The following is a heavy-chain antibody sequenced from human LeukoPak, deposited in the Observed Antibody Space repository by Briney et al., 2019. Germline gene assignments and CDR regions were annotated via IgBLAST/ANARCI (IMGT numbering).Heavy chain of an antibody. CDR3: ARRLYDSSGYYHFDY. CDR2: IYYNGST. CDR1: GDSIRSYY. V-gene: IGHV4-59*01. J-gene: IGHJ4*02. D-gene: IGHD3-22*01. Sequence: SETLSLTCTVFGDSIRSYYWSWIRQPPGKGLEWIGYIYYNGSTNYNPSLKSRVTISVDTSKNQFSLKLSSVTAADTAVYYCARRLYDSSGYYHFDYWGQGTLVTVSS.